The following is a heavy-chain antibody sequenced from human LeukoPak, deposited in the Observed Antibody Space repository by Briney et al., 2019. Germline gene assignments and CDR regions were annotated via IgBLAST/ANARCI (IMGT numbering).Heavy chain of an antibody. V-gene: IGHV3-30*18. CDR2: ISYDGSNK. Sequence: GGSLTLSCAASGFTFSSYGMHWVRQAPGKGLEWVAVISYDGSNKYYADSVKGRFTISRDNSKNTLYLQMNSLRAEDTAVYYCAKDDIVPIGPAFDIWGQGTMVTVSS. CDR1: GFTFSSYG. CDR3: AKDDIVPIGPAFDI. D-gene: IGHD2-15*01. J-gene: IGHJ3*02.